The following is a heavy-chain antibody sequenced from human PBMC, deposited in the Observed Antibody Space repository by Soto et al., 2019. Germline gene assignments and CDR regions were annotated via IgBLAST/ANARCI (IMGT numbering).Heavy chain of an antibody. J-gene: IGHJ6*02. V-gene: IGHV1-18*01. Sequence: ASVKVSCKASGYTFTSYGIRWLRQAPGQGLEWMGWISAYNGNTNYAQKLQGRVTMTTDTSTSTAYMELRSLRSDDTAVYYCARALPSRYRSRHRDYYYGMDVWGQGTTVTVSS. CDR2: ISAYNGNT. CDR1: GYTFTSYG. CDR3: ARALPSRYRSRHRDYYYGMDV. D-gene: IGHD6-13*01.